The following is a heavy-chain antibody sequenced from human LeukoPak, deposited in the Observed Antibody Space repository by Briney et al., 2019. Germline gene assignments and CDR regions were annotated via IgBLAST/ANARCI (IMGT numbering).Heavy chain of an antibody. D-gene: IGHD1-26*01. V-gene: IGHV3-23*01. CDR2: ISGSGGST. CDR1: GFTFSSYA. J-gene: IGHJ4*02. CDR3: AKSGSFYPVYYFDY. Sequence: PGGSLRLSCAASGFTFSSYAMSWVRQAPGKGLEWVSGISGSGGSTYYADSVKGRFTISRDNSKNTLYLQMNSLRAEDTAVYYCAKSGSFYPVYYFDYWGQGTLVTVSS.